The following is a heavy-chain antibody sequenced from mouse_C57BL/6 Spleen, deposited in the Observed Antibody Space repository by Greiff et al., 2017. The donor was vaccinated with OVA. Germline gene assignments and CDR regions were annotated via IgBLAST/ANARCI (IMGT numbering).Heavy chain of an antibody. D-gene: IGHD1-1*01. CDR2: IDPETGGT. V-gene: IGHV1-15*01. CDR3: TRLTDYYGSGGAMDY. CDR1: GYTFTDYE. Sequence: VQLVESGAELVRPGASVTLSCKASGYTFTDYEMHWVKQTPVHGLEWIGAIDPETGGTAYNQKFKGKAILTADKSSSTAYMELRSLTSEDSAVYYCTRLTDYYGSGGAMDYWGQGTSVTVSS. J-gene: IGHJ4*01.